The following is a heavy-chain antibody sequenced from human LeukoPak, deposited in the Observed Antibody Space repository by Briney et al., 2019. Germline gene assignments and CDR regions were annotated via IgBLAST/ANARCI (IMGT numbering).Heavy chain of an antibody. CDR3: AKDRRAGSYDY. CDR2: ISYDGSNK. CDR1: GFTFSSYA. D-gene: IGHD3-10*01. V-gene: IGHV3-30*04. J-gene: IGHJ4*02. Sequence: PGGSLRLSCAASGFTFSSYAMHWVRQAPGKGLEWVAVISYDGSNKYYADSVKGRFTISRDNSKNTLYLQMNSLRAEDTAVYYCAKDRRAGSYDYWGQGTLVTASS.